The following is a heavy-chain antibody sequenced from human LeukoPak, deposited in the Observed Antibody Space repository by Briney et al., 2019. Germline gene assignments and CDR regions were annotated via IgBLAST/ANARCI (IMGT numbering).Heavy chain of an antibody. Sequence: ASVKVSCKASGYTFTGYYMHWVRQAPGQGLEWMGWINPNSGGTNYAQKFQGRVTMTRDTSISTAYMELSRLRSDDTAVYYCARTFTVATPFMGYWGQGTLVTVSS. CDR3: ARTFTVATPFMGY. J-gene: IGHJ4*02. D-gene: IGHD4-23*01. V-gene: IGHV1-2*02. CDR2: INPNSGGT. CDR1: GYTFTGYY.